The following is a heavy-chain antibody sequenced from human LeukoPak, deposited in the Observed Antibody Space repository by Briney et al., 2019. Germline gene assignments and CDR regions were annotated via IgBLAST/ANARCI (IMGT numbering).Heavy chain of an antibody. CDR3: AKDSDTYYDFWSGYLDPDY. J-gene: IGHJ4*02. Sequence: GGSLRLSCAASGFTVSGNYMSWVRQAPGKGLEWVSVIYSGGSTYYADSVKGRFTISRHNSKNTLYLQMNSLRAEDTAVYYCAKDSDTYYDFWSGYLDPDYWGQGTLVTVSS. CDR2: IYSGGST. CDR1: GFTVSGNY. D-gene: IGHD3-3*01. V-gene: IGHV3-53*01.